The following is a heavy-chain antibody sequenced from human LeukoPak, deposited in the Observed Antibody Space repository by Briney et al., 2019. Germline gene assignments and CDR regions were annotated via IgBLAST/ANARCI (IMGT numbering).Heavy chain of an antibody. J-gene: IGHJ4*02. V-gene: IGHV1-69*13. Sequence: SVKVSCKASGGTFSSYAISWVRQAPGQGLEWMGGIIPIFGTANYAQKFQGRVTITADESTSTAYMELSSLRSEDTAVYYCAGAEAYYDFWGGYSCWGQGTLVTDSS. D-gene: IGHD3-3*01. CDR1: GGTFSSYA. CDR3: AGAEAYYDFWGGYSC. CDR2: IIPIFGTA.